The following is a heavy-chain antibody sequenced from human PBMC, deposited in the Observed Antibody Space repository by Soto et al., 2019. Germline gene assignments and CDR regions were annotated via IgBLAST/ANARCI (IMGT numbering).Heavy chain of an antibody. CDR2: ISSSGSTI. J-gene: IGHJ6*02. Sequence: QVQLVESGGGLVKPGGSLRLSCAASGFTFSDYYMSWIRQAPGKGLEWVSYISSSGSTIYYADSVKGRFTISRDNAKNALNLQMNSLRAEDTAVYYCAGEGRDGYNLPYYGMDVWGQGTTVTVSS. CDR3: AGEGRDGYNLPYYGMDV. CDR1: GFTFSDYY. V-gene: IGHV3-11*01. D-gene: IGHD5-12*01.